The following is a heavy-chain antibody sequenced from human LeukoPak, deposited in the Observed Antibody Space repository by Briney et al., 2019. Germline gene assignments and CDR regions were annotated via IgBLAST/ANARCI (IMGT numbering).Heavy chain of an antibody. CDR3: ARDDRQIRRDYYYGMDV. J-gene: IGHJ6*02. CDR2: IWYDGSKK. Sequence: SGGSLRLSCAASGFTFTTYGVHWVRQAPGKGLEWVALIWYDGSKKYYSDFVKGRFTISRDNSKNMVYLQMDSLGAEDSAIYYCARDDRQIRRDYYYGMDVWGQGTTVTVSS. CDR1: GFTFTTYG. V-gene: IGHV3-33*01.